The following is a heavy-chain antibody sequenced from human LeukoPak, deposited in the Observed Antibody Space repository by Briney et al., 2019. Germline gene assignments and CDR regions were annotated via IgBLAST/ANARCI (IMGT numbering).Heavy chain of an antibody. Sequence: SETLSLTCTVSGGSISSYYWSWIRQPAGKGLEWIGRIYTSGSTNYNPSLKSRVTISVDTSKNQFSLKLSSVTAADTAVYFCAGGYSYGMGFDPWGQGTLVTVSS. V-gene: IGHV4-4*07. CDR2: IYTSGST. D-gene: IGHD5-18*01. J-gene: IGHJ5*02. CDR3: AGGYSYGMGFDP. CDR1: GGSISSYY.